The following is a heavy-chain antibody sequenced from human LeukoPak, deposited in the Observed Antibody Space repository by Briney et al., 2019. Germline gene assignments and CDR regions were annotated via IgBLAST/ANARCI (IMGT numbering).Heavy chain of an antibody. CDR2: ISGSGGST. CDR1: GFTFSSYD. V-gene: IGHV3-23*01. Sequence: PGGSLRLSCAASGFTFSSYDMTWVRQAPGKGLEWVSAISGSGGSTYYADSVKGRFTISRDNSKNTLYLQMNSLRAEDTAVYYCANLDYYGSGSYYNEGDLNWFDPWGQGTLVTVSS. CDR3: ANLDYYGSGSYYNEGDLNWFDP. J-gene: IGHJ5*02. D-gene: IGHD3-10*01.